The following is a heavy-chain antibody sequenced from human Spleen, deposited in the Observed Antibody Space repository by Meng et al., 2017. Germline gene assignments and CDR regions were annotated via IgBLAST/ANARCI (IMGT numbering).Heavy chain of an antibody. CDR2: ISSSSSYI. D-gene: IGHD4-17*01. CDR1: GFTFSDYY. CDR3: VRLTTVTYWYFDL. J-gene: IGHJ2*01. Sequence: GGSLRLSCAASGFTFSDYYMSWVRQASGKGLEWVSYISSSSSYISYADSVKGRFTISRDNAKNSLYLQMNSLRAEDTAVYYCVRLTTVTYWYFDLWGRGALVTVSS. V-gene: IGHV3-11*06.